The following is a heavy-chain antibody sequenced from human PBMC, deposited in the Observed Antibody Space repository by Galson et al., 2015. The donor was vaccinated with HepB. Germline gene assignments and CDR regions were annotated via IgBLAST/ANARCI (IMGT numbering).Heavy chain of an antibody. CDR3: ARDRVVAGGGDWFDP. J-gene: IGHJ5*02. D-gene: IGHD6-13*01. CDR2: INEDGSEK. V-gene: IGHV3-7*01. Sequence: SLRLSCAGSGFTFSSYWMSWVRQAPGKGLEWVANINEDGSEKFYVDSVKGRFTISRDNAKNSMYLQMNGLRAEDTAVYYCARDRVVAGGGDWFDPWGQGTLVTVSS. CDR1: GFTFSSYW.